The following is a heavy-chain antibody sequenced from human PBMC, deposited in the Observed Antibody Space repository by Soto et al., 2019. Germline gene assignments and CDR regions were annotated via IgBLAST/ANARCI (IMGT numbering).Heavy chain of an antibody. D-gene: IGHD3-3*01. V-gene: IGHV3-21*01. CDR2: ISSSSSYI. J-gene: IGHJ4*02. CDR3: AREGPPANYDFWSGYSNDY. Sequence: GGSLRLSCAASGFTFSSYSMNWVRQAPGKGLEWVSSISSSSSYIYYADSVKGRFTISRDNAKNSLYLQMNSLRAEDTAVYYCAREGPPANYDFWSGYSNDYWGQGTLVTVS. CDR1: GFTFSSYS.